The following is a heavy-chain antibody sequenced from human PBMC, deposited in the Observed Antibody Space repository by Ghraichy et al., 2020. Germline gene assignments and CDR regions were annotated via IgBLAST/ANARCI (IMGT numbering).Heavy chain of an antibody. CDR2: IYYSWST. V-gene: IGHV4-59*01. D-gene: IGHD1-26*01. CDR1: GGSISSYY. Sequence: SETLSLTCTVSGGSISSYYWSWIRQPPGKGLEWIGYIYYSWSTNYNPSLKSRVTISVDTSKNQFSLKLSSVTAADTAVYYCASLLVGAIDYWGQGTLVTVAS. J-gene: IGHJ4*02. CDR3: ASLLVGAIDY.